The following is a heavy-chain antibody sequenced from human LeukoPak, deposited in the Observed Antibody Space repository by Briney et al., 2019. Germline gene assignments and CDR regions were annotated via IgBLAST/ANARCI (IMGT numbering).Heavy chain of an antibody. J-gene: IGHJ4*02. CDR2: INPNSGGT. CDR3: AAHPYYDILTGYYSLDY. V-gene: IGHV1-2*02. D-gene: IGHD3-9*01. Sequence: ASVKVSCKASGYTFTGYYMHWVRQAPGQGLEWMGWINPNSGGTNYAQKFQGRVTMTRDTSISTAYMELSSLRSEDTAVYYCAAHPYYDILTGYYSLDYWGQGTLVTVSS. CDR1: GYTFTGYY.